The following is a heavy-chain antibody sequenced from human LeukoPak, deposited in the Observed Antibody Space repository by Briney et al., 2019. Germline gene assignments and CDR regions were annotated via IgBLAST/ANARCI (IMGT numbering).Heavy chain of an antibody. CDR2: ISGSGSSI. J-gene: IGHJ4*02. D-gene: IGHD6-19*01. Sequence: GGSLRLSCAASGFTFSTYSMNWVRQAPGKGLEWVSYISGSGSSIYYADSVKGRFTISRDNAKNSLYLQMNSLRAEDTAVYYCERDMADSSGWYPRPDYWGQGTLVTVSS. CDR3: ERDMADSSGWYPRPDY. V-gene: IGHV3-48*04. CDR1: GFTFSTYS.